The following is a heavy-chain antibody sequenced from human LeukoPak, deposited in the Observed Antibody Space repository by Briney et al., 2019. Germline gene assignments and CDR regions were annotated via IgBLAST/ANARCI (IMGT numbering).Heavy chain of an antibody. CDR2: IKQDGSEK. D-gene: IGHD6-13*01. CDR3: ALYSSSWYGYFQH. V-gene: IGHV3-7*01. Sequence: PGGSLLLSCAASGFPFSSYWMSWVRPAPGKGLEWVANIKQDGSEKYYVDSVKGRFTISRDNAKNSLYLQMNSLRAEDTAVYYCALYSSSWYGYFQHWGQGTLVTVSS. J-gene: IGHJ1*01. CDR1: GFPFSSYW.